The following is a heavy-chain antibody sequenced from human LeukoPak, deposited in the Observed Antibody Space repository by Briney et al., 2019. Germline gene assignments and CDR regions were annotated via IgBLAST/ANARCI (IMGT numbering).Heavy chain of an antibody. CDR3: ARGTTMIVVVGRDAFDI. J-gene: IGHJ3*02. D-gene: IGHD3-22*01. Sequence: GGSLRLSCAASGFTFSSYWMSWVRQAPGKGLEWVANIKQDGSEKYYVDSVKGRFTISRDNAKNSLYLQMNSLRAEDTAVYYCARGTTMIVVVGRDAFDIWGRGTMVTVSS. V-gene: IGHV3-7*01. CDR2: IKQDGSEK. CDR1: GFTFSSYW.